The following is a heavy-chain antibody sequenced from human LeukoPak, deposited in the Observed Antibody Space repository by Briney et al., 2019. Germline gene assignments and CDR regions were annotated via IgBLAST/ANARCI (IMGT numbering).Heavy chain of an antibody. J-gene: IGHJ6*03. CDR3: ARAMVRGAPAYMDV. V-gene: IGHV1-69*05. Sequence: SVKVSCKASGGAFSSYAISWVRQAPGQGLEWMGGIIPIFGTANYAQKFQGRVTITTDESTSTAYMELSSLRSEDTAVYYCARAMVRGAPAYMDVWGKGTTVTVSS. CDR1: GGAFSSYA. D-gene: IGHD3-10*01. CDR2: IIPIFGTA.